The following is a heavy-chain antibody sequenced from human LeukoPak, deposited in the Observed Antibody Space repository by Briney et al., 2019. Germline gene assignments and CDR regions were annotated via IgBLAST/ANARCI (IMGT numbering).Heavy chain of an antibody. D-gene: IGHD4-17*01. CDR2: IRSSSSYR. J-gene: IGHJ4*02. Sequence: GGSLRLSCAASGFTFSSYSMNWVRHAPGKGLELVSSIRSSSSYRYYADSVKWRFPISRDNAKNSLYLQMNSLRAEHPAVYYRARPYGDYLYYFDYWGQGTLVTVSS. V-gene: IGHV3-21*01. CDR1: GFTFSSYS. CDR3: ARPYGDYLYYFDY.